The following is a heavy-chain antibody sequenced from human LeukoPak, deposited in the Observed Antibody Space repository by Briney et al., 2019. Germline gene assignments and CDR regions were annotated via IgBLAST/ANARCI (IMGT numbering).Heavy chain of an antibody. Sequence: SETLSLTCTVSGGSINTYYWSWVRQPPGKGLEWIGHIYYSGSTNYNPSLKSRVTISVDTSKNQFSLKLSSVTAADTAVYYCARADYGFYGMDVWGQGTTVTVSS. D-gene: IGHD3-16*01. CDR1: GGSINTYY. V-gene: IGHV4-59*01. CDR2: IYYSGST. CDR3: ARADYGFYGMDV. J-gene: IGHJ6*02.